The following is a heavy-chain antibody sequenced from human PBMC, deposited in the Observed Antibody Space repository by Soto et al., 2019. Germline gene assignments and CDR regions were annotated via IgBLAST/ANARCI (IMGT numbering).Heavy chain of an antibody. CDR2: IPQDGVDG. D-gene: IGHD2-21*02. V-gene: IGHV3-7*03. CDR3: ARDHLILPAHDFFYGSDV. CDR1: GFIFSMYS. J-gene: IGHJ6*02. Sequence: DVKLVESGGGMVQPGGSLRLSCEVSGFIFSMYSMSWVRQTPGKGLEWVAKIPQDGVDGHYADAVKGRFTISRDNGKNSLYLQMNSLRAEDTAVYYCARDHLILPAHDFFYGSDVWGRGATVTVSS.